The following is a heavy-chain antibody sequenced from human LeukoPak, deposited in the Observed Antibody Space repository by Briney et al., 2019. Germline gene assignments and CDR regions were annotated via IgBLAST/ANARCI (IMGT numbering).Heavy chain of an antibody. CDR3: AKDRRTEGDYNWFDY. CDR2: ISASGGGT. CDR1: GFTLSSYA. Sequence: GGSLRLSCAASGFTLSSYAVSWVRQAPGKGLEWVSSISASGGGTYYADSVKGRSTISRDNSKNTLYLQMNSLRAEDTAVYSCAKDRRTEGDYNWFDYWGQGTLVTVSS. D-gene: IGHD4-17*01. J-gene: IGHJ4*02. V-gene: IGHV3-23*01.